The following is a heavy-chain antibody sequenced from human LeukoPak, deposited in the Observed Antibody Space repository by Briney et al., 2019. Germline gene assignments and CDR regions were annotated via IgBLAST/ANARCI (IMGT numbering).Heavy chain of an antibody. J-gene: IGHJ4*02. CDR2: ISYDGSNK. D-gene: IGHD3-22*01. Sequence: GGSLRLSCAASGFTFSSYGMHWVRQAPGKGLEWVAVISYDGSNKYYADSVKGRFTISRDNSKNTLYLQMNSLRAEDTAVYYCAKGPDYYYSSGYYFPYFYGFPYYSDYWGQGTLVTVSS. CDR1: GFTFSSYG. V-gene: IGHV3-30*18. CDR3: AKGPDYYYSSGYYFPYFYGFPYYSDY.